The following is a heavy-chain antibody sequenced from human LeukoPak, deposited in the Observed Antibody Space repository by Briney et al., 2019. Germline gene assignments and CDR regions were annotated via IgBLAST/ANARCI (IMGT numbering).Heavy chain of an antibody. CDR1: GFTFSSYG. D-gene: IGHD3-10*01. V-gene: IGHV3-33*01. CDR2: IWYDGSNK. CDR3: ASGGRRYNWFDP. Sequence: PGRSLRLSCAASGFTFSSYGMHWVRQAPGKGLEWVAVIWYDGSNKYYADSVKGRFTISRDNSKNTLYLQMNSLRAEDTAVYYCASGGRRYNWFDPWGQGTLVTVSS. J-gene: IGHJ5*02.